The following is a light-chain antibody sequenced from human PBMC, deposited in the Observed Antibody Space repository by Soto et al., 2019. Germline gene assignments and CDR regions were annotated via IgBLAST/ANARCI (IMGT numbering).Light chain of an antibody. CDR1: GSDVGAYNL. CDR3: YSYAGNYSFV. J-gene: IGLJ1*01. V-gene: IGLV2-11*01. CDR2: DVT. Sequence: QSVLTQPRSVSGSPGQSVTISCTGAGSDVGAYNLVSWCQQHPGKAPKVMIYDVTERPSGVPDRFSGSKSGNTASLTISGLQSDDEADYFCYSYAGNYSFVFGTGTKLTVL.